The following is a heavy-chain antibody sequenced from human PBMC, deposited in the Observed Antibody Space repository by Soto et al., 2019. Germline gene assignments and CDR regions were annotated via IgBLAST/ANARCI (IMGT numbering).Heavy chain of an antibody. D-gene: IGHD4-17*01. Sequence: QVTLKESGPALVKPTETLTLTCTVSGFSLTTGKMGVSWIRQPPGKALEWLAHIFSDNERSYSTSLQGRLTISKDTSGSQVVLSMTNVDPVDTATYYCARMNVDSYHFYYAMDVWGQGTKVTVSS. V-gene: IGHV2-26*01. CDR3: ARMNVDSYHFYYAMDV. CDR2: IFSDNER. J-gene: IGHJ6*02. CDR1: GFSLTTGKMG.